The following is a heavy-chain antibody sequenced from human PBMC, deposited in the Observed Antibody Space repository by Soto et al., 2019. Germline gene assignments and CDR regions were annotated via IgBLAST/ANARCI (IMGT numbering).Heavy chain of an antibody. D-gene: IGHD2-8*02. J-gene: IGHJ4*02. CDR1: GGSFSGYY. CDR2: INHSGST. CDR3: ARLVGLEAVFDY. Sequence: QVQLQQWGAGLLKPSETLSLTCAVYGGSFSGYYWSWIRQPPGKGLEWIGEINHSGSTNYNPSLKSRVTISVDTSKNQFSLKLSSVTAADTAVYYCARLVGLEAVFDYWGQGTLVTVSS. V-gene: IGHV4-34*01.